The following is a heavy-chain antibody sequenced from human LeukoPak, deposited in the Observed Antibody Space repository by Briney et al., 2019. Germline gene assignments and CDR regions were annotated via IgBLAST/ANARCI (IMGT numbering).Heavy chain of an antibody. CDR1: GFTFSSYA. CDR3: AKAYYDFWSGSDHAFDI. Sequence: GGSLRLSCAASGFTFSSYAMSWVRQAPGKGLEWVSVISGSGGSTYYADSVKGRFTISRDNSKNTLYLQMNSLRAEDTAVHYCAKAYYDFWSGSDHAFDIWGQGTMVTVSS. J-gene: IGHJ3*02. D-gene: IGHD3-3*01. CDR2: ISGSGGST. V-gene: IGHV3-23*01.